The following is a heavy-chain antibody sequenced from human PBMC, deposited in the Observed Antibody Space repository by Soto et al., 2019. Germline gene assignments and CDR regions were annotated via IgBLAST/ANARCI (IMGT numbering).Heavy chain of an antibody. V-gene: IGHV1-18*01. Sequence: APVKVPSKASGDTFTSYGISWVRQAPGQGLEWMGWISAYNGNTNYAQKLQGRVTMTTDTSTSTAYMELRSLRSDDTAVYYCAGTLSGYSDDAFDIWGQGTMVTVS. CDR1: GDTFTSYG. J-gene: IGHJ3*02. CDR3: AGTLSGYSDDAFDI. CDR2: ISAYNGNT. D-gene: IGHD3-3*01.